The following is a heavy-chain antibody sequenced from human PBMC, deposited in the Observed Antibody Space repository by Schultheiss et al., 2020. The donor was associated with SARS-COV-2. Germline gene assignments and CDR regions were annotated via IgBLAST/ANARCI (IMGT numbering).Heavy chain of an antibody. Sequence: GGSLRLSCAASGFTFSDYYMSWIRQAPGKGLEWVSYISRSGTTIYYADSVKGRFSISRDNAKNSLYLQMNSLRDEDTAVYYCARVYRAGADLFDYWGQGTLVTVSS. CDR1: GFTFSDYY. CDR3: ARVYRAGADLFDY. CDR2: ISRSGTTI. V-gene: IGHV3-11*04. D-gene: IGHD1-26*01. J-gene: IGHJ4*02.